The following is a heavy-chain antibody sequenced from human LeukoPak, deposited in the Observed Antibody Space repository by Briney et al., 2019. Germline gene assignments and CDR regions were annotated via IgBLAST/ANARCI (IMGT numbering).Heavy chain of an antibody. CDR2: VSSSSSYI. CDR1: GFTFSSYS. D-gene: IGHD5-12*01. CDR3: ARGGGFEGAFDI. J-gene: IGHJ3*02. V-gene: IGHV3-21*01. Sequence: PWGSLRLSGVASGFTFSSYSMNWVRQAPGKGLEWVSSVSSSSSYIYYADSVKGRFTISRDNAKNSLYLQMNSLRAEDTAVYYCARGGGFEGAFDIWGQGTMVTVSS.